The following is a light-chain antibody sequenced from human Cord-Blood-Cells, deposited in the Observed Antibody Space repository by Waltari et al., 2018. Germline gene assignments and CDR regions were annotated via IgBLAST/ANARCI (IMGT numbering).Light chain of an antibody. CDR1: QSISSY. CDR3: QQSYSTPYT. J-gene: IGKJ2*01. V-gene: IGKV1-39*01. CDR2: AAS. Sequence: DIQMTQPPPSLSASVGDRVTITCPASQSISSYFNWYQQKPGKAPKLLIYAASSLQSGVPSRFSGSGSGTDFTLTISSLQPEDFATYYCQQSYSTPYTFGQGTKLEIK.